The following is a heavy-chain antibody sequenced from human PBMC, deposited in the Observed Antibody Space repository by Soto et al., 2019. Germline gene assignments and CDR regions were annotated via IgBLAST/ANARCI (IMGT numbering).Heavy chain of an antibody. Sequence: SETLSLTCTVSGGSVNSGDYYWSWIRRPPGKGLEWIGYIYYSGSTNYNPSLKSRVTISVDTSKNQFSLKLSPVTAADTAVYYCARVNKGYDAFDIWGQGTMVTVSS. J-gene: IGHJ3*02. CDR3: ARVNKGYDAFDI. D-gene: IGHD2-15*01. CDR2: IYYSGST. V-gene: IGHV4-61*08. CDR1: GGSVNSGDYY.